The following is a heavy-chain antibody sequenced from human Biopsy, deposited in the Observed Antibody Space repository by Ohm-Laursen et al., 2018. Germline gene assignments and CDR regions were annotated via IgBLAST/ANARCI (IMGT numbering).Heavy chain of an antibody. D-gene: IGHD6-19*01. CDR1: GFTFSDYA. V-gene: IGHV3-30*18. CDR3: TKERRGWYSER. Sequence: SLRLSCTASGFTFSDYAMHWVRQAPSKGLEWVAIITHDGSKTYYADSVEGRFTISRDQFKSTVYLQLNSLRTEDTAIYYCTKERRGWYSERWGQGTLVTVSS. CDR2: ITHDGSKT. J-gene: IGHJ4*02.